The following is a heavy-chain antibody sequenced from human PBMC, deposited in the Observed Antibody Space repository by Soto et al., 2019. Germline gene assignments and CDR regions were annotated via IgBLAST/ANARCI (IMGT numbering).Heavy chain of an antibody. J-gene: IGHJ6*02. Sequence: SVKVSCKASGGTFSSYAISWVRQAPGQGLEWMGGIIPIFGTANYAQKFQGRVTITADKSTSTAYMELSSLRSEDTAVYYCAREVVIAVASPPDYGMDVWGQGTTVTVSS. D-gene: IGHD6-19*01. V-gene: IGHV1-69*06. CDR1: GGTFSSYA. CDR3: AREVVIAVASPPDYGMDV. CDR2: IIPIFGTA.